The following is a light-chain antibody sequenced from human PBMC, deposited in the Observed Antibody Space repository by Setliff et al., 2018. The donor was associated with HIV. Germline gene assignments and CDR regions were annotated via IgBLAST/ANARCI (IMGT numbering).Light chain of an antibody. Sequence: QSALTQRASVSGSPGQSITISCTGTSSDVGGYNFVSWYQQHPGKAPKLIIYEVHYRPSGVSNRFSGSKYGNTASLTISGLQAEDEADYYCSSYTSSSTLFGGGTKVTVL. V-gene: IGLV2-14*01. CDR2: EVH. J-gene: IGLJ2*01. CDR3: SSYTSSSTL. CDR1: SSDVGGYNF.